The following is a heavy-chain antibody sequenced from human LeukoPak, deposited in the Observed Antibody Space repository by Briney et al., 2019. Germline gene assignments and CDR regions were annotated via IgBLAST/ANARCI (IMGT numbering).Heavy chain of an antibody. CDR1: GVSISSYY. CDR3: AKDPKTYGSGSYYKEDY. V-gene: IGHV4-59*01. CDR2: IYYSGST. J-gene: IGHJ4*02. Sequence: PSGTLSLTCTVSGVSISSYYWSWTRQPPGKGLEWIGYIYYSGSTNYNPSLKSRVTISVDTSKNQFSLKLSSVTAADTAVYYCAKDPKTYGSGSYYKEDYWGQGTLVTVSS. D-gene: IGHD3-10*01.